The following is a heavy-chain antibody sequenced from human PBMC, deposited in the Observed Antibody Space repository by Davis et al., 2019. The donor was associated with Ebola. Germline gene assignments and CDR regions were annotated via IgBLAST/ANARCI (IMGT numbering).Heavy chain of an antibody. J-gene: IGHJ4*02. CDR2: ISGSGGAT. D-gene: IGHD2-2*01. Sequence: PGGSLRLSCAASGFTFSSYAMTWVRQAPGKGLEWVSAISGSGGATYYADSVKGRFTISRDNSKNTLYLQMNSLRAEDTAVYYCAREGKYRDESMTFDYWGQGTLVTVSS. CDR1: GFTFSSYA. V-gene: IGHV3-23*01. CDR3: AREGKYRDESMTFDY.